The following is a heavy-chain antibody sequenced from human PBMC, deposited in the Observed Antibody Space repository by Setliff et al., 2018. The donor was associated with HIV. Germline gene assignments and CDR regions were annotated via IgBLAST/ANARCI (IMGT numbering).Heavy chain of an antibody. Sequence: GGSLRLSCAASGFTFSDYYMSWIRQPPGKGLEWVSGISWNSGIIGYADSVKGRFTISRDNAKNSLYLQMNRLRVEDTAVYYCAKDGISGGAYPPYYFDYWGHGTLVTVSS. CDR3: AKDGISGGAYPPYYFDY. D-gene: IGHD2-15*01. J-gene: IGHJ4*01. V-gene: IGHV3-9*01. CDR1: GFTFSDYY. CDR2: ISWNSGII.